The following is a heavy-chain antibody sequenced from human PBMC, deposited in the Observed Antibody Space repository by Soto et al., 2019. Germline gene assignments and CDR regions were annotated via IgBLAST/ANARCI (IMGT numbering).Heavy chain of an antibody. CDR3: ARVHSSSWYGLDDY. CDR1: GFTFSSYS. Sequence: EVQLVESGGGLGKPGGSLRLSCAASGFTFSSYSMNWVRQAPGKGLEWVSSISSSSSYIYYADSVKGRFTISRDNAKNSLYLQMNSLRAEDTAVYYCARVHSSSWYGLDDYWGQGTLVTVSS. V-gene: IGHV3-21*01. CDR2: ISSSSSYI. J-gene: IGHJ4*02. D-gene: IGHD6-13*01.